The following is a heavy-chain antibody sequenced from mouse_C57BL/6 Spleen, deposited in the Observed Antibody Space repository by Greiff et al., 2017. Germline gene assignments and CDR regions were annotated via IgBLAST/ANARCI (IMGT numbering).Heavy chain of an antibody. CDR3: AREDDFAY. CDR2: ISDGGSYT. Sequence: EVQVVESGGGLVKPGGSLKLSCAASGFTFSSYAMSWVRQTPEKRLEWVATISDGGSYTYYPDNVKGRFTISRDKDKNNLYLQMSHLKSEDTAMYYCAREDDFAYWGQGTLVTVSA. D-gene: IGHD2-3*01. J-gene: IGHJ3*01. CDR1: GFTFSSYA. V-gene: IGHV5-4*01.